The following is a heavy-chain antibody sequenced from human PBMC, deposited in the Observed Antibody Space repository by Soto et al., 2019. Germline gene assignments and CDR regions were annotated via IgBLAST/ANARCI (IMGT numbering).Heavy chain of an antibody. CDR1: GFTFSSYG. Sequence: GGSLRLSCAASGFTFSSYGMHWVRQAPGKGLEWVAVIWYDGSNKYYADSVKGRFTISRDNSKNTLYLQMNSLRAEDTAVYYCARVGGSEPYYYYGMDVWGQGTTVTVSS. D-gene: IGHD1-26*01. J-gene: IGHJ6*02. CDR2: IWYDGSNK. V-gene: IGHV3-33*01. CDR3: ARVGGSEPYYYYGMDV.